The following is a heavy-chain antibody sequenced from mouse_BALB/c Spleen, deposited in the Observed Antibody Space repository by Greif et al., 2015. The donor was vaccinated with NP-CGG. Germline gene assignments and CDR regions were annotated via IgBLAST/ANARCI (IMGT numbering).Heavy chain of an antibody. Sequence: QVQLKQSGPELVKPGASVKISCKASGYTFTDYYINWVKQKPGQGLEWIGWIYPGSGNTKYNEKFKGKATLTVDTSSSTAYMQLSSLTPEDTAVYFCARGTGTEAMDYWGQGTSVTVSS. V-gene: IGHV1-84*02. CDR2: IYPGSGNT. CDR1: GYTFTDYY. CDR3: ARGTGTEAMDY. D-gene: IGHD4-1*01. J-gene: IGHJ4*01.